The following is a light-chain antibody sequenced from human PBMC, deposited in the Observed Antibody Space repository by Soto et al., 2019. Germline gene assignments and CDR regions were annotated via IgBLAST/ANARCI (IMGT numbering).Light chain of an antibody. Sequence: DIQMTQSPSTLSASVGDRVTITGRASQSIRTWLAWYQQKPGKAPKVLISNASTLQSGIPSRFSGSGSETDFTLTISHLQPDDFATYYCQQYDTNSPTFGQGTKVELK. CDR2: NAS. V-gene: IGKV1-5*03. CDR1: QSIRTW. J-gene: IGKJ1*01. CDR3: QQYDTNSPT.